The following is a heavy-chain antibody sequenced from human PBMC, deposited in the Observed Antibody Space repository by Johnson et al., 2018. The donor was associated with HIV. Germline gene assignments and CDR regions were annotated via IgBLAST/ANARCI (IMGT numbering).Heavy chain of an antibody. CDR2: ISSSGSTI. V-gene: IGHV3-48*01. CDR3: ASWSWGLRWSGFDI. Sequence: VQLVESGGGLVQPGRSLRLSCAASGFTFDDYGIHWVRQAPGKGLEWVSYISSSGSTIYYADSVKGRFTISRDNFKNTLYLQMNSLRAEDTAVYYCASWSWGLRWSGFDIWGQGTMVTVSS. D-gene: IGHD4-23*01. CDR1: GFTFDDYG. J-gene: IGHJ3*02.